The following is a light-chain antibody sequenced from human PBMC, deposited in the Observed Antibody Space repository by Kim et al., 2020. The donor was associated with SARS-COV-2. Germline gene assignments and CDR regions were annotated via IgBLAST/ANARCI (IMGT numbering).Light chain of an antibody. Sequence: DIQMTQSPSSLSASVGDRVTIACRASQSISNYLNWYQQKPGKAPNLLIYAASSLQGGVPSRFSGSGSGTDFTLTISSLQPEEFATYYCQQSHTAPSLTFGGGTKVDIK. J-gene: IGKJ4*01. CDR3: QQSHTAPSLT. CDR1: QSISNY. CDR2: AAS. V-gene: IGKV1-39*01.